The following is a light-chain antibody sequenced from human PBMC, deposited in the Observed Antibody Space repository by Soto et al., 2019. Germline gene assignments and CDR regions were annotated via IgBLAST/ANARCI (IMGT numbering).Light chain of an antibody. CDR1: QSVRSN. CDR3: QQHISWPLT. V-gene: IGKV3-15*01. CDR2: GAS. Sequence: DIVMTQSPVTLSVSPGERITLSCRASQSVRSNLAWYQQKPGQAPRLLIYGASTRATGIPARFSGSGSGTDFTLTISNLEPEDFAVYYCQQHISWPLTFGGGTKVDIK. J-gene: IGKJ4*01.